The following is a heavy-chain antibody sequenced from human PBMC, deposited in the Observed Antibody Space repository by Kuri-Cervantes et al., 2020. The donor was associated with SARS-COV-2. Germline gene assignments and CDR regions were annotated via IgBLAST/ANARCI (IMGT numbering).Heavy chain of an antibody. J-gene: IGHJ4*02. D-gene: IGHD1-26*01. CDR1: GGSLSGSY. Sequence: SETLSLTCAVYGGSLSGSYLSWIRQSPGQRLEWSGEVNHSGSTNYNPSLKSRVNISVDTSKNQFSLKLSSVTVADPAVYYCARGIVGATGEYYFDYWGQGTLVTVSS. CDR2: VNHSGST. CDR3: ARGIVGATGEYYFDY. V-gene: IGHV4-34*01.